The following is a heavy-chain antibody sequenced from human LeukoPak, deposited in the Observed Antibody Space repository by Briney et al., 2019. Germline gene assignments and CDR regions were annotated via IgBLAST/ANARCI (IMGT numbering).Heavy chain of an antibody. V-gene: IGHV1-8*02. CDR2: MNPNSGNT. J-gene: IGHJ6*03. CDR1: GGTFSSYA. D-gene: IGHD4-11*01. CDR3: ARADYSNYYYYYYMDV. Sequence: ASVKVSCKASGGTFSSYAINWVRQATGQGLEWMGWMNPNSGNTGYAQKFQGRVTMTRNTSISTAYMELSSLRSEDTAVYYCARADYSNYYYYYYMDVWGKGTTVTVSS.